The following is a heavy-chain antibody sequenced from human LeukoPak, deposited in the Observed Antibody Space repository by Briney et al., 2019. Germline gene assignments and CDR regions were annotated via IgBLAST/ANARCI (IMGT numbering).Heavy chain of an antibody. D-gene: IGHD5-12*01. Sequence: SETLSLTCAVYGGSFSGYYWSWIRQPPGKGLEWIGEINHSGSTNYNPSLKSRATISVDTSKNQFSLKLSSVTAADTAVYYCARDRPGSGYDRWGQGTLVTVSS. J-gene: IGHJ4*02. CDR1: GGSFSGYY. V-gene: IGHV4-34*01. CDR2: INHSGST. CDR3: ARDRPGSGYDR.